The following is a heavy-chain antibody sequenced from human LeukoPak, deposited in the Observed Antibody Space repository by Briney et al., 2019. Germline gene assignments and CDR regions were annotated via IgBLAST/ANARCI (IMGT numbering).Heavy chain of an antibody. V-gene: IGHV3-33*08. J-gene: IGHJ4*02. CDR2: IWYDGTNK. D-gene: IGHD6-13*01. CDR3: ARDGLAAAGTRFDS. Sequence: GGSLRPSCAASEFTFSSYVMIWVRQAPGKGLEWVAFIWYDGTNKYYADSVKGRFTFSRDNSKNTLYLQMNSLRAEDTAVYYCARDGLAAAGTRFDSWGQGPLVTVSS. CDR1: EFTFSSYV.